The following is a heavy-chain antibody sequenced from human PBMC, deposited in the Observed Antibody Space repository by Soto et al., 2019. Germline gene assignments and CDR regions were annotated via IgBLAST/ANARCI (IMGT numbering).Heavy chain of an antibody. D-gene: IGHD4-17*01. Sequence: SETLSLTCAVYGGSFSGYYWSWIRQPPGKGLEWIGEINHSGSTNYNPSLKSRVTISVYTSKNQFSLKLSSVTAADTAVYYCARGLMGYGDYLNWFDPWGQGTLVTVSS. V-gene: IGHV4-34*01. CDR1: GGSFSGYY. CDR3: ARGLMGYGDYLNWFDP. J-gene: IGHJ5*02. CDR2: INHSGST.